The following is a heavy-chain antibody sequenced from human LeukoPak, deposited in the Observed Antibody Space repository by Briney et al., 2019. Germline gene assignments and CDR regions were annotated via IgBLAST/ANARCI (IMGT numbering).Heavy chain of an antibody. CDR2: INPYSGGT. CDR1: GYTFTAYY. CDR3: ARGAGEQYTFGFYFDS. J-gene: IGHJ4*02. V-gene: IGHV1-2*02. Sequence: ASVKASCKTSGYTFTAYYLHWVRQAPGQGLEWMGWINPYSGGTNFAQEFQGRVTMTRDTSITTAYMELNSLTSDDTAVFYCARGAGEQYTFGFYFDSWGQGALVTVYS. D-gene: IGHD6-19*01.